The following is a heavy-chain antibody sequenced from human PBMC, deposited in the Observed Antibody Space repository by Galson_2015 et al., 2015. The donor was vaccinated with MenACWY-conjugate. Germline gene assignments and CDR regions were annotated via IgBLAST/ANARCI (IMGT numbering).Heavy chain of an antibody. CDR2: IGRSSSMI. CDR1: GFTFSSYD. J-gene: IGHJ2*01. Sequence: SLRLSCAASGFTFSSYDMNWVRQAPGKGLEWVSYIGRSSSMIYYADSVKGRFTVSRDNAKNSLNLQMNSLRAEDTAVYFCATSWGGDSRYFELWGRGTLVTVSS. V-gene: IGHV3-48*03. CDR3: ATSWGGDSRYFEL. D-gene: IGHD2-21*01.